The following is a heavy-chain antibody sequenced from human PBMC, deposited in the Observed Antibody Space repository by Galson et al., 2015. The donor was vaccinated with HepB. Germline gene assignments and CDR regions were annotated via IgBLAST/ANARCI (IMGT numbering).Heavy chain of an antibody. V-gene: IGHV3-30-3*01. D-gene: IGHD3-22*01. CDR3: ASGLSGYLTFDY. CDR1: GFTFSSYA. J-gene: IGHJ4*02. CDR2: ISYDGSNK. Sequence: SLRLSCAASGFTFSSYAMHWVRQAPGEGLEWVAVISYDGSNKYYADSVKGRFTISRDNSKNTLYLQMNSLRAEDTAVYYCASGLSGYLTFDYWGQGTLVTVSS.